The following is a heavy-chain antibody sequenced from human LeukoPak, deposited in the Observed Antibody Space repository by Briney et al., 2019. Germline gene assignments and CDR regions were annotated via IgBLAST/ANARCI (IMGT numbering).Heavy chain of an antibody. J-gene: IGHJ5*02. CDR1: GGSFSGYY. CDR2: INHSGST. CDR3: ARGSGSWWANWFDP. Sequence: KPSETLSLTCAVYGGSFSGYYWSWIRQPPGKGLEWIGEINHSGSTNYNPSLKSRVTISVDTSKNLFSLKLSSVTAADTAVYYCARGSGSWWANWFDPWGQGTLVTVSS. V-gene: IGHV4-34*01. D-gene: IGHD6-13*01.